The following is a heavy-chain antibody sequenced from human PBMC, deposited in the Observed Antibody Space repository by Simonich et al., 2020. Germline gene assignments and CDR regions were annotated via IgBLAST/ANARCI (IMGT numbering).Heavy chain of an antibody. V-gene: IGHV4-39*01. J-gene: IGHJ3*02. CDR1: GGSISSSSYY. CDR2: IYYSGST. D-gene: IGHD6-13*01. CDR3: ARHAGFAFDI. Sequence: QLQLQESGPGLVKPSETLSLTCTVSGGSISSSSYYWGWIRQPPGKGLEWIGGIYYSGSTHYTPSLKGRVTISVDTSKNQFSLKLSSVTAADTAVYYCARHAGFAFDIWGQGTMVTVSS.